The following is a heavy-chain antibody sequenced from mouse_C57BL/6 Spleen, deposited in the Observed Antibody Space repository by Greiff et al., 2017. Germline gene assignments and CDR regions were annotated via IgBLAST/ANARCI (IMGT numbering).Heavy chain of an antibody. D-gene: IGHD2-13*01. Sequence: VQLQQSGAELARPGASVKMSCKASGYTFTSYTMHWVKQRPGQGLEWIGYINPSSGYTKYNQKFKDKATLTADKSSSTAYMQLSSLTSEDSAVYYCARLTETENYAMDDWGQGTSVTVSS. J-gene: IGHJ4*01. CDR1: GYTFTSYT. V-gene: IGHV1-4*01. CDR2: INPSSGYT. CDR3: ARLTETENYAMDD.